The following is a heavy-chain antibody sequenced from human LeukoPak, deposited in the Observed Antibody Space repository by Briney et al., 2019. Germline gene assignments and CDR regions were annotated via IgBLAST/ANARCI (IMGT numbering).Heavy chain of an antibody. Sequence: GGSLRLSCAASGFTFSSYSMNWVRQAPGKGLEWVSSISSRSSYIYYADSVKGRFTISRDNAKNSLYLQMNSLRAEDTAVYYCARDPGYCSGGSCQYYYYYYMDVWGKGTTVTVSS. CDR2: ISSRSSYI. J-gene: IGHJ6*03. CDR3: ARDPGYCSGGSCQYYYYYYMDV. D-gene: IGHD2-15*01. CDR1: GFTFSSYS. V-gene: IGHV3-21*01.